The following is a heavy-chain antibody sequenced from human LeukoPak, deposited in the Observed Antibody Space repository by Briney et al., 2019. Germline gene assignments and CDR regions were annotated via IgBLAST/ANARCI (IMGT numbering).Heavy chain of an antibody. Sequence: GGSLRLSCAASGNYWMHWVRQAPGKGLVWVSHINSDGSWTSYADSVKGRFTISKDDAKNTVYLQMSSLRAEDAAVYYCVSFYETYWGRGTLVTVSS. CDR2: INSDGSWT. CDR3: VSFYETY. D-gene: IGHD2/OR15-2a*01. CDR1: GNYW. J-gene: IGHJ4*02. V-gene: IGHV3-74*01.